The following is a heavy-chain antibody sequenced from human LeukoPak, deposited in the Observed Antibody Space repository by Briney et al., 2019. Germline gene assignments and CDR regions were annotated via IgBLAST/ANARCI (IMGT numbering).Heavy chain of an antibody. V-gene: IGHV3-9*01. CDR1: GFTFDDYA. CDR2: ISWNSGSI. CDR3: AKGGVMATRDDWDY. J-gene: IGHJ4*02. D-gene: IGHD5-24*01. Sequence: PGGSLRLSCAASGFTFDDYAMHWVRQAPGKGLEWVSGISWNSGSIGYADSVKGRFTISRDNAKNSLYLQMNSLRAEDTALYYCAKGGVMATRDDWDYWGQGTLVTVSS.